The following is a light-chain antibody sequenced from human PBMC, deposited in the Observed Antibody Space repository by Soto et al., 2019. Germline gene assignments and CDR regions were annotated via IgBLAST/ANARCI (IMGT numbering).Light chain of an antibody. CDR1: SSDVGNYKL. Sequence: SALTQPASVSGSPGQSITLSCTGTSSDVGNYKLVSWYQQQPGKAPKLIIYEATKRPSGGSNRFSGSKSGNTASLTIAGLQADDEADYYCCSYAGSSTIVVFGGGTKLTVL. J-gene: IGLJ2*01. V-gene: IGLV2-23*02. CDR2: EAT. CDR3: CSYAGSSTIVV.